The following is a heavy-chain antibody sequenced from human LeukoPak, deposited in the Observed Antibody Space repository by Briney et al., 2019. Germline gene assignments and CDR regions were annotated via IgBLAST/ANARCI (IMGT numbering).Heavy chain of an antibody. CDR3: ARVRDGDYSYYFDY. CDR2: IYYSGST. J-gene: IGHJ4*02. D-gene: IGHD4-17*01. Sequence: SETLSLTCTVSGGSISSGDYYWSWIRQPPGKGLEWIGYIYYSGSTYYNPSLKRRVTISVDTSKNQFSLKLSSVTAADTAVYYCARVRDGDYSYYFDYWGQGTLVTVSS. CDR1: GGSISSGDYY. V-gene: IGHV4-30-4*01.